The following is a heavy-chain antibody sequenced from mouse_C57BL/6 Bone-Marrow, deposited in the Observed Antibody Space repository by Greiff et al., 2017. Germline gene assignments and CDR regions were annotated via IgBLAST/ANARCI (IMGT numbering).Heavy chain of an antibody. CDR3: ARERDYGYSFDY. J-gene: IGHJ2*01. Sequence: EVNLVESGGGLVKPGGSLKLSCAASGFTFSSYAMSWVRQTPEKRLEWVATISDGGSYTYYPDNVKGRFTISRDNAKNNLYLQMSHLKSEDTAMYYCARERDYGYSFDYWGQGTTLTGSS. D-gene: IGHD2-2*01. CDR1: GFTFSSYA. V-gene: IGHV5-4*01. CDR2: ISDGGSYT.